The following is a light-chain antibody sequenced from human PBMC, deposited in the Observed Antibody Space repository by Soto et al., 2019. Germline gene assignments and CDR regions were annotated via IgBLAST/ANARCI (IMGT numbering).Light chain of an antibody. CDR3: AAWDDSLNGYVV. CDR1: SSNIGSKT. Sequence: QPVLTQPPSASGTPGQRVTISCSGSSSNIGSKTVNWYRQLPGTAPKLLIYSNSQRPSGVPDRFSGSKSGTSASLAISGLQSEDEADYYCAAWDDSLNGYVVFGGGTQLTVL. J-gene: IGLJ7*01. V-gene: IGLV1-44*01. CDR2: SNS.